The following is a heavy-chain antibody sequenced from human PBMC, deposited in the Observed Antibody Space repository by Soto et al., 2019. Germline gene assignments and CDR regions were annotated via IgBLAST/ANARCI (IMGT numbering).Heavy chain of an antibody. CDR2: LFYSGST. J-gene: IGHJ5*02. Sequence: QVQLQESGPGLVKPSQTLSLTCTVSGGSISSDGSYWSWIRQHPGKGLEWIGCLFYSGSTYYNPSLKSRVTISVDTSKNQFSLKLSSVTAADTAVYYCARGLAAAGLFGFGPWGHGTLVTVSS. CDR1: GGSISSDGSY. V-gene: IGHV4-31*03. D-gene: IGHD6-13*01. CDR3: ARGLAAAGLFGFGP.